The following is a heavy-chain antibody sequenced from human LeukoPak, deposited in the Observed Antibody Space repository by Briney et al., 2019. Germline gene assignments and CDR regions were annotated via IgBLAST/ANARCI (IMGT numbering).Heavy chain of an antibody. CDR2: IIPIFGTA. CDR1: GGTFSSYA. V-gene: IGHV1-69*13. D-gene: IGHD3-10*01. CDR3: ARDGDYGSGSYSAFDY. Sequence: SVTVSCKASGGTFSSYAISWVRQAPGQGLEWMGGIIPIFGTANYAQKFQGRVTITADESTSTAYMELSSLRSEDTAVYYCARDGDYGSGSYSAFDYWGQGTLVTVSS. J-gene: IGHJ4*02.